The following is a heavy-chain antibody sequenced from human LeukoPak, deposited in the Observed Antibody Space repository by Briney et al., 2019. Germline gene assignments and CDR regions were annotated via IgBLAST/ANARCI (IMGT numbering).Heavy chain of an antibody. V-gene: IGHV3-33*01. CDR1: GFIFSSYG. CDR2: IWDDGSKT. J-gene: IGHJ4*02. Sequence: GKSLRLSCTASGFIFSSYGMHWVRQAPGKGLEWVADIWDDGSKTYYGDSVKGRFTISRDNSKNTLFLQMNSLRAEDTAVYYCARVRGGCSGDNCYSDYWGQGTLVTVSS. D-gene: IGHD2-15*01. CDR3: ARVRGGCSGDNCYSDY.